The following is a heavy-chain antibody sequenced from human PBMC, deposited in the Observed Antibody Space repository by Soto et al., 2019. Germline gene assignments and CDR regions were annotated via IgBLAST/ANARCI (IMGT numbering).Heavy chain of an antibody. CDR1: GFTFSSYE. CDR3: ARLSGDHSAFFSYGMDA. D-gene: IGHD2-21*01. V-gene: IGHV3-48*03. Sequence: RRLSCAASGFTFSSYEMNWVRQAPGKGLEWVSYISSSGSTIYYADSVKGRFTISRDNAKNSLYLQMNSLRAEDTAVYYCARLSGDHSAFFSYGMDAWGQGTTVTVSS. CDR2: ISSSGSTI. J-gene: IGHJ6*02.